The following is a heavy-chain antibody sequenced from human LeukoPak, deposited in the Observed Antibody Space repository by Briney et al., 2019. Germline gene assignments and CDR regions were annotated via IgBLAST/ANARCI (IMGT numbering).Heavy chain of an antibody. CDR1: GYTFTGYY. CDR3: AREDRRGGELLWFGELFSVAFDI. Sequence: ASVKVSCKASGYTFTGYYMHWVRQAPGQGLEWMGWINPNSGGTNYAQKFQGRVTMTRDTSISTAYMELNRLRSDDTAVYYCAREDRRGGELLWFGELFSVAFDIWGQGTMVTVSS. V-gene: IGHV1-2*02. J-gene: IGHJ3*02. D-gene: IGHD3-10*01. CDR2: INPNSGGT.